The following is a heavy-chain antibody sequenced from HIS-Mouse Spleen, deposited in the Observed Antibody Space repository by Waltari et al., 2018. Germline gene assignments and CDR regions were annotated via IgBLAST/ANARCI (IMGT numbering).Heavy chain of an antibody. CDR1: GGSISRRSSS. Sequence: QLQLQESGPGLVKPSETLSLTCTVSGGSISRRSSSWGRIRQPPGKGLEWIGSIYYSGSTYYNPSLKSRVTISVDTSKNQFSLKLSSVTAADTTVYYCAREIPYSSSWYDWYFDLWGRGTLVTVSS. CDR3: AREIPYSSSWYDWYFDL. CDR2: IYYSGST. D-gene: IGHD6-13*01. V-gene: IGHV4-39*07. J-gene: IGHJ2*01.